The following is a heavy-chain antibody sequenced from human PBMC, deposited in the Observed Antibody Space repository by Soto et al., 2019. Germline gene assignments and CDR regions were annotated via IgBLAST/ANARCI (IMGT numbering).Heavy chain of an antibody. CDR1: GYTFTSYG. V-gene: IGHV1-18*01. J-gene: IGHJ3*02. Sequence: ASVKVSCKASGYTFTSYGISWVRQAPGQGLEWMGWISAYNGNTNYAQKLQGRVTMTRDTSTSTAYMELSSLRSEDTGVYYCAAVVGYDFPGAFDIWGQGTMVTVSS. CDR2: ISAYNGNT. CDR3: AAVVGYDFPGAFDI. D-gene: IGHD1-26*01.